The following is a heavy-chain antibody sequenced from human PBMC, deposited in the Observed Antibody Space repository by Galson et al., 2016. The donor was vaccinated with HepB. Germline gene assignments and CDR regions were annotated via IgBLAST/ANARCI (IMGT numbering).Heavy chain of an antibody. V-gene: IGHV3-74*01. D-gene: IGHD3-16*01. CDR2: INDDGTIR. CDR3: ARDEWGPRTYGPGPADY. Sequence: SLRLSCAASEFTFSRYWMHWVRQAPGQGLVWVPRINDDGTIRDYADSVKGRFTISRDNAKNTVCLQMDSLRPEGTAVYYCARDEWGPRTYGPGPADYWGQGTLVTVSS. J-gene: IGHJ4*02. CDR1: EFTFSRYW.